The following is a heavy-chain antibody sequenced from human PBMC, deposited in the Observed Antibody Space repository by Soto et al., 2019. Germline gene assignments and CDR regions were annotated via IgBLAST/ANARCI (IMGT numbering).Heavy chain of an antibody. Sequence: QIQLLQSGAEVKKPGASVKVTCKASGYTFRNFGISWVRQAPGQGLEWMGWISAYNANANNAQKCQGRLTMTADTSWSPAYMELSSLRSDDTAVYDCARENSYFDYWGQATLVTVSS. J-gene: IGHJ4*02. CDR2: ISAYNANA. CDR3: ARENSYFDY. V-gene: IGHV1-18*01. CDR1: GYTFRNFG.